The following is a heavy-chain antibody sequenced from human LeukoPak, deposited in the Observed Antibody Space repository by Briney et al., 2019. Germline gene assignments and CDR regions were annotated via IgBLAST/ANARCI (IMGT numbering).Heavy chain of an antibody. J-gene: IGHJ4*02. CDR1: GFTFSSYS. D-gene: IGHD3-10*01. V-gene: IGHV3-21*01. CDR2: ISSSSSYI. CDR3: ARGAPMVRGVIMGY. Sequence: GGSLRLSCAASGFTFSSYSMNWVRQAPGKGLEWVSSISSSSSYIYYADSVKGRFTISRDNAKNSLYLQMDSLRAEDTAVYYCARGAPMVRGVIMGYWGQGTLVTVSS.